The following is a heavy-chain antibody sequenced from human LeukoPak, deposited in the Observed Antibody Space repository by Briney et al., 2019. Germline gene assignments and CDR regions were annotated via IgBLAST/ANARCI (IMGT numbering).Heavy chain of an antibody. J-gene: IGHJ5*02. V-gene: IGHV3-74*01. D-gene: IGHD3-3*01. Sequence: GGSLRLSCAASGFTFNSYWMHWVRQAPGKGPVWVSRNDEDGKTIDYADSVKGRFTISRDNAKDTLYLQMSSLRDEDTAVYYCVSDLCGGDDQWGRGTLVTVSS. CDR3: VSDLCGGDDQ. CDR1: GFTFNSYW. CDR2: NDEDGKTI.